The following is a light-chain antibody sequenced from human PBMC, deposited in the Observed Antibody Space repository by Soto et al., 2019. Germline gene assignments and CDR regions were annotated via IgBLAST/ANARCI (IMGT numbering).Light chain of an antibody. Sequence: DIVMTQSPASLAVSLGERATINCKSSQSVLSSSNNKNYVAWFQQKPGQSPKVLIYWASTREFGVPDRFSGRGSGTDFTLTIISLLAEDVSVYYCQQYYNSPLTFGGGTKVEIK. CDR1: QSVLSSSNNKNY. CDR2: WAS. J-gene: IGKJ4*01. CDR3: QQYYNSPLT. V-gene: IGKV4-1*01.